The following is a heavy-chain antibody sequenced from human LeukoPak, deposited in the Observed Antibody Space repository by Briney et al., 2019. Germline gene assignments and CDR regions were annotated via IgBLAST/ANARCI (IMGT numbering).Heavy chain of an antibody. D-gene: IGHD3-22*01. J-gene: IGHJ3*02. CDR3: ASDSARGLLLSYYYDSSGYVPLAFDI. V-gene: IGHV4-39*07. CDR1: GGSISSSSYY. Sequence: PSETLSLTCTVSGGSISSSSYYWGWIRQPPGKGLEWIGSIYYSGSTYYNPSLKSRVTISVDTSKNQFSLKLSSVTAADTAVYYCASDSARGLLLSYYYDSSGYVPLAFDIWGQGTMVTVSS. CDR2: IYYSGST.